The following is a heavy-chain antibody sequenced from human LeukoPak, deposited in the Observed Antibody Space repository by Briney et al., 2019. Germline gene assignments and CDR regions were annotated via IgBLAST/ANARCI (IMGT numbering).Heavy chain of an antibody. V-gene: IGHV3-21*01. CDR1: GFAFSSYS. Sequence: GGSVRLSCAASGFAFSSYSMNWVLQAPGKGLEWVSSISSSSSYIYYADSVKGRFTISRDNAKNSLYLQMNSLRAEDTAVYYCARDGYCSGGSCYSGLHYYYYGMDVWGQGTTVTVSS. CDR2: ISSSSSYI. D-gene: IGHD2-15*01. CDR3: ARDGYCSGGSCYSGLHYYYYGMDV. J-gene: IGHJ6*02.